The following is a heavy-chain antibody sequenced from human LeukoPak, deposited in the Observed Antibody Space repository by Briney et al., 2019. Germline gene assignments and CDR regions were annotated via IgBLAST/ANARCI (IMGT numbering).Heavy chain of an antibody. Sequence: GESLKISCKGSEYSFTSYWIGWVRQMPGKGLEWMGIIYPGDSDTRYSPSFQGQVTISVDKSISTAYLQWSNLQASDTAMYYCARQRSGYSYGVYYFYYMDVWGEGTTVTVSS. CDR1: EYSFTSYW. CDR2: IYPGDSDT. D-gene: IGHD5-18*01. CDR3: ARQRSGYSYGVYYFYYMDV. V-gene: IGHV5-51*01. J-gene: IGHJ6*03.